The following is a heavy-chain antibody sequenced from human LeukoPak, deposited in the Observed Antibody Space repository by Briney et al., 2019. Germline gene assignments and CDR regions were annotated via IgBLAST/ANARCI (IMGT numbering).Heavy chain of an antibody. CDR3: AREGVY. V-gene: IGHV4-38-2*02. J-gene: IGHJ4*02. D-gene: IGHD2-8*01. Sequence: SETLSLTCTVSGYSISSGYYWGWIRQPPGKGLEWIGEINHSGSTNYNPSLKSRVAISVDTSKNQFSLTLSSVTAADTAVYYCAREGVYWGQGTLVTVSS. CDR1: GYSISSGYY. CDR2: INHSGST.